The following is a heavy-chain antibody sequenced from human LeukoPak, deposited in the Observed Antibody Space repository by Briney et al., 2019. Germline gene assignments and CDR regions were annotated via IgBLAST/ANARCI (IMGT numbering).Heavy chain of an antibody. CDR3: ARAYYGSGSYSINWFDP. V-gene: IGHV1-2*02. CDR2: INPNSGGT. Sequence: ASVKVSCKASGYTFTGYYMHWVRQAPGQGLEGMGWINPNSGGTNYAQKFQGRVTMTRDTSISTAYMELSRLRSDDTAVYYCARAYYGSGSYSINWFDPWGQGTLVTVSS. CDR1: GYTFTGYY. J-gene: IGHJ5*02. D-gene: IGHD3-10*01.